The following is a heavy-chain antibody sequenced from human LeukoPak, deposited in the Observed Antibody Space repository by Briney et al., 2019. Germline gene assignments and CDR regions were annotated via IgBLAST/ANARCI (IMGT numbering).Heavy chain of an antibody. V-gene: IGHV1-18*01. J-gene: IGHJ4*02. CDR1: GYTFTSYG. Sequence: AASVKVSCKASGYTFTSYGISWVRQAPGQGLEWMGWISAYNGHTNYAQKLQGRVTMTTDTSTSTAYMELRSLRSDDTAVYYCARDRDYGDYNTQDLFVYWGQGTLVTVSS. D-gene: IGHD4-17*01. CDR2: ISAYNGHT. CDR3: ARDRDYGDYNTQDLFVY.